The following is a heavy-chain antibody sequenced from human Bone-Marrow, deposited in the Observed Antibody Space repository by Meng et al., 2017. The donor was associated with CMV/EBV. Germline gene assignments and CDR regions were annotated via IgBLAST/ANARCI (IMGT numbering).Heavy chain of an antibody. J-gene: IGHJ4*02. CDR1: GYTFTGYY. V-gene: IGHV1-2*02. D-gene: IGHD4-17*01. Sequence: ASVKVSCKASGYTFTGYYMHWVRQAPGQGLEWMGWINPNSGGTNYAQKFQGRVTMTRDTSISTAYMELSRLRSDDTAVYYCARVTVGYGSERLDYWGQGTLVTFSS. CDR3: ARVTVGYGSERLDY. CDR2: INPNSGGT.